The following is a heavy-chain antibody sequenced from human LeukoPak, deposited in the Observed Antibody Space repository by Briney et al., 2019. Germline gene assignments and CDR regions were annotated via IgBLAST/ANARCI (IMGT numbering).Heavy chain of an antibody. V-gene: IGHV3-30*02. CDR3: AKGSSSPYY. CDR1: GFTFSSYG. Sequence: GGSLRLPCAASGFTFSSYGMHWARQAPGKGLEWVAFIRCDGSNKYYADSVKGRFTISRDNSKNTLYLQMNSLRAEDTAVYYCAKGSSSPYYWGQGTLVTVSS. CDR2: IRCDGSNK. J-gene: IGHJ4*02. D-gene: IGHD6-6*01.